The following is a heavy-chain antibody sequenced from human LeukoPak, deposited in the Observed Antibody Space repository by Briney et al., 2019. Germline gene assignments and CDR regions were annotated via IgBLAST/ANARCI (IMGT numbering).Heavy chain of an antibody. D-gene: IGHD2-2*01. CDR1: GFSFSSFG. Sequence: GGSLRLSCAASGFSFSSFGMNWVRQAPGKGLEWVSSISSSSAYIYYADSVKGRFTISRDNAKNSLYLQMNSLRAEDTAVYYCARVGCISTSCYDLDYWGQGTQVTVSS. CDR3: ARVGCISTSCYDLDY. J-gene: IGHJ4*02. V-gene: IGHV3-21*01. CDR2: ISSSSAYI.